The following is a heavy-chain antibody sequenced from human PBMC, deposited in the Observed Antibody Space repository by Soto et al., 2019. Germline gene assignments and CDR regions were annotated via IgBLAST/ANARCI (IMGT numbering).Heavy chain of an antibody. CDR2: ISSSSTTI. CDR1: GFTFSSHS. J-gene: IGHJ4*02. V-gene: IGHV3-48*02. Sequence: RLSCAASGFTFSSHSMNWVRQAPGKGLEWVSYISSSSTTIYYADSVKGRFTISRDNAQSSLYLQMDSLRDEDTAVYYCARDPTNFYQNFFDSWGQGTLVTVSS. CDR3: ARDPTNFYQNFFDS. D-gene: IGHD2-8*01.